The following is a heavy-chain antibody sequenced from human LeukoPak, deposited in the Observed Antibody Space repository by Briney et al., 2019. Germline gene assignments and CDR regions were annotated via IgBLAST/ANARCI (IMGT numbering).Heavy chain of an antibody. V-gene: IGHV3-30*18. Sequence: GGSLRLSCAASGLNFNSHGMHWVRQAPGKGLEWVALIPSDGSYTYYADSVKGRFTISRDNSKNTLSLQMNSVRPDDTAVYYCAKDRYGDYGPFDNWGQGTMVTVSS. CDR2: IPSDGSYT. CDR1: GLNFNSHG. J-gene: IGHJ3*02. CDR3: AKDRYGDYGPFDN. D-gene: IGHD4-17*01.